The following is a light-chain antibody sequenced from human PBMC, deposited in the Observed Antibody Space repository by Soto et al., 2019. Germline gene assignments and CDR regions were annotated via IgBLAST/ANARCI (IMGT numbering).Light chain of an antibody. Sequence: DIQMTQSPPSLSASVGDRAIITCRARQGIRSHLAWFHQKPGKAPKCLIYVASNLQGGVPSKFIASGSGTYFTLTTNSLQPEGFPTYYCLQYDTYPRTFSPGTKVDIK. CDR3: LQYDTYPRT. V-gene: IGKV1-16*02. J-gene: IGKJ3*01. CDR1: QGIRSH. CDR2: VAS.